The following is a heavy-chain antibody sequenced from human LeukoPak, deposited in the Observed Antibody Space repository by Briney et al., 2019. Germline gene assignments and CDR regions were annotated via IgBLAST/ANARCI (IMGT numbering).Heavy chain of an antibody. CDR2: ISGYGCCT. CDR3: SKDRGPKRITIFGVVISYDAFDI. D-gene: IGHD3-3*01. CDR1: VLTFVDYA. J-gene: IGHJ3*02. V-gene: IGHV3-43*02. Sequence: PGWSVRLSCPASVLTFVDYAMHWLRQAAGKGVEGVSLISGYGCCTYYADCVKGRLTLYRDNSNHSLSVHVNSLSAEDSALYYCSKDRGPKRITIFGVVISYDAFDIWGQGTMVTVSS.